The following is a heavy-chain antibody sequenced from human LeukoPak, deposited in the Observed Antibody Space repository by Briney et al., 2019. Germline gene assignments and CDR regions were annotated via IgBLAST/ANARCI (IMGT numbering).Heavy chain of an antibody. D-gene: IGHD4-17*01. CDR3: ARIEGDYGVFVY. Sequence: SVKVSCKASGGTFSTYAFNWVRQAPGHGLEWMGRIIPIFGTPNYAQKLQGRATINADESTSTVYMELRSLRSEDTAVYYCARIEGDYGVFVYWGQGTLVTVSS. CDR2: IIPIFGTP. V-gene: IGHV1-69*13. J-gene: IGHJ4*02. CDR1: GGTFSTYA.